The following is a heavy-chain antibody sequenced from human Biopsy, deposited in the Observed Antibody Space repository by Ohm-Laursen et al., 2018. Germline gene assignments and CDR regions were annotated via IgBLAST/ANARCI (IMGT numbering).Heavy chain of an antibody. J-gene: IGHJ4*02. D-gene: IGHD7-27*01. CDR3: AKDLRNNNWGVEN. CDR1: GFSFSSYG. CDR2: ISDDGRNK. V-gene: IGHV3-30*18. Sequence: SLRLSRTASGFSFSSYGMHWVRQAPGKGLEWVAVISDDGRNKYYVDSVKGRFTISRDNSKNTLYLQINNLRAEDTAVFYCAKDLRNNNWGVENWGQGTLVTVSS.